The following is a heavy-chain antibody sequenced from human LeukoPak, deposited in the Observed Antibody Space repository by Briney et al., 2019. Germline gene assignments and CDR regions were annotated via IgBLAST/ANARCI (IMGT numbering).Heavy chain of an antibody. CDR2: IYYTGSI. Sequence: PSETLSLTCTVSGGSISSYYWSWIRQPPGKGLEWIGYIYYTGSINYNPSLKSRVTISIDTSKNQFSLILSSVTAADTAVYYCARHQWVPAFDIWGQGTMVTVSS. V-gene: IGHV4-59*08. CDR1: GGSISSYY. CDR3: ARHQWVPAFDI. D-gene: IGHD1-26*01. J-gene: IGHJ3*02.